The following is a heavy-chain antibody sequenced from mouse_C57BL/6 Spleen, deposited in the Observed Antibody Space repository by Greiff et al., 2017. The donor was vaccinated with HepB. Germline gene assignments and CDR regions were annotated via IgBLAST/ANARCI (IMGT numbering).Heavy chain of an antibody. V-gene: IGHV5-4*01. CDR3: ARGLWFFDY. Sequence: EVQLVESGGGLVKPGGSLKLSCAASGFTFSSYAMSWVRQTPEKRLEWVATISDGGSYTYYPDNVKGRFTISRDNAKNNLYLQMSHLKSEDTAMYYCARGLWFFDYWGHCTTLTVSS. CDR1: GFTFSSYA. D-gene: IGHD2-2*01. J-gene: IGHJ2*01. CDR2: ISDGGSYT.